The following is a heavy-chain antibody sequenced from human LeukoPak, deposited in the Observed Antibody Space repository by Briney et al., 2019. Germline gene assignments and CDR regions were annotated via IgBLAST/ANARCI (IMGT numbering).Heavy chain of an antibody. CDR3: ARDHSNDFWSGSGPLYYMDV. CDR2: INPNSGGT. J-gene: IGHJ6*03. Sequence: GASVKVSCKASGYTFTGHHMHWVRQAPGQGLEWMGWINPNSGGTKYAQKFQGRVTMTRDTSISTAYMELSRLRSDDTAVYYCARDHSNDFWSGSGPLYYMDVWGKGTTVTVSS. V-gene: IGHV1-2*02. CDR1: GYTFTGHH. D-gene: IGHD3-3*01.